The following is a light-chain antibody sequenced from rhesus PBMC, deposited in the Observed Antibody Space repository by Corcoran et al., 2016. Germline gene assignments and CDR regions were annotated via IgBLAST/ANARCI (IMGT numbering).Light chain of an antibody. J-gene: IGKJ4*01. V-gene: IGKV1-74*01. CDR3: QQNYGTPTT. CDR2: KTS. Sequence: DIQMTQSPSSLSASVGDRVTITCRTSENVKNYLNWYQQKPGKAPRLLIYKTSILQTGVPSRLSGSGSGTAYTFNIRVLQSQDVATYYCQQNYGTPTTFGGGTKVKIK. CDR1: ENVKNY.